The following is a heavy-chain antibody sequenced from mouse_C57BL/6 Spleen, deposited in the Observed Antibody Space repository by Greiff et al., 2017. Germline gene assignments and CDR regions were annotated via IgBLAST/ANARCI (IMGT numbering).Heavy chain of an antibody. D-gene: IGHD4-1*01. V-gene: IGHV1-54*01. CDR1: GYAFTNYL. J-gene: IGHJ2*01. CDR2: INPGSGGT. CDR3: ARAENWAFFDY. Sequence: QVQLQQSGAELVRPGTSVKVSCKASGYAFTNYLIEWVKQRPGQGLEWIGVINPGSGGTNYNEKFKGKATLTADKSSSTAYMQLSSLTSEDSAVYFCARAENWAFFDYWGQGTTLTVSS.